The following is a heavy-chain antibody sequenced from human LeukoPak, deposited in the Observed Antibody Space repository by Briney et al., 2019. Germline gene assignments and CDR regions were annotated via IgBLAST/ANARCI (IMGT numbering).Heavy chain of an antibody. CDR2: IKQDGSEK. J-gene: IGHJ4*02. V-gene: IGHV3-7*01. Sequence: GGSLRLSCAVSGFTFSSYWMTWVRQAPGKGLEWVANIKQDGSEKYYVDSMKGRFTISRDNAENSLYLQMNSLRAEDTAVYYCARGRYCSGGSCQRLDHWGQGTLVTVSS. CDR3: ARGRYCSGGSCQRLDH. D-gene: IGHD2-15*01. CDR1: GFTFSSYW.